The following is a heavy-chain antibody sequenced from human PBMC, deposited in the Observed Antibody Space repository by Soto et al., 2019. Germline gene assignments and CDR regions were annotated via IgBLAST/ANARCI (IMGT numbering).Heavy chain of an antibody. CDR1: GYSFTSYW. J-gene: IGHJ4*02. Sequence: PGESLKISCKGSGYSFTSYWIGWVRQMPGKGLEWMGIIYPGDSDTRYSPSFQGHVTISADKSISTAYLQWSSLKASDTAMYYCARSLTYCGGDCQYYFDYWGQGTLVTVS. CDR2: IYPGDSDT. D-gene: IGHD2-21*02. V-gene: IGHV5-51*01. CDR3: ARSLTYCGGDCQYYFDY.